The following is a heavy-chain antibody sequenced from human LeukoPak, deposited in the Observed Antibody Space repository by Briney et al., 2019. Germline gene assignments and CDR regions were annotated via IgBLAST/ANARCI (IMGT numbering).Heavy chain of an antibody. Sequence: GASVKASCKASGYIFTSYYIHWVRQAPGQGLEWMGIINPSGGSTSYAQKFQGRVTLTRDTSTSTVYMELSSLRSEDTAVYYCARSFEGLFNIPDYWGQGTLVTVSS. D-gene: IGHD3-10*01. CDR1: GYIFTSYY. CDR2: INPSGGST. CDR3: ARSFEGLFNIPDY. J-gene: IGHJ4*02. V-gene: IGHV1-46*01.